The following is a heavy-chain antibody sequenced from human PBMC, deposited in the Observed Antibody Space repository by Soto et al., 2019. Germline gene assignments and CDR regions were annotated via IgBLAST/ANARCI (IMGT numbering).Heavy chain of an antibody. CDR1: GFTFSSYA. Sequence: EVQLLESGGGLVQPGGSLRLSCAASGFTFSSYAMSWVRQAPGKGLEWVSAISGSGGSTYYADSVKGRFTISRDNSKHTLYLQMNSLRAEDTAVYFCATNLGAIAVDYVDYWGQGTLVTVSS. V-gene: IGHV3-23*01. J-gene: IGHJ4*02. CDR2: ISGSGGST. D-gene: IGHD6-19*01. CDR3: ATNLGAIAVDYVDY.